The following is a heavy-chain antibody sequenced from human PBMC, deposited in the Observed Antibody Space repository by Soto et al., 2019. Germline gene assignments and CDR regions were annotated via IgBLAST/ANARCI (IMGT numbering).Heavy chain of an antibody. CDR2: ISSSSSYI. CDR3: AREQYNWNLAGYGMDV. CDR1: GFTFSSYS. V-gene: IGHV3-21*01. D-gene: IGHD1-7*01. Sequence: GGSLRLSCAASGFTFSSYSMNWVRQAPGKGLEWVSSISSSSSYIYYADSVKGRFTISRDNAKNSLYLQMYSLRAEDTAVYYCAREQYNWNLAGYGMDVWGQGTTVTVS. J-gene: IGHJ6*02.